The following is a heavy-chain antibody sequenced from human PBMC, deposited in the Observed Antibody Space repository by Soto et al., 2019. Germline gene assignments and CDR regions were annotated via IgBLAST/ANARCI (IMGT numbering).Heavy chain of an antibody. D-gene: IGHD3-22*01. V-gene: IGHV3-21*06. CDR1: GFTFDTYS. CDR2: ISSSSSYI. J-gene: IGHJ4*02. Sequence: GGSLRLSCAASGFTFDTYSMNWVRQAPGKGLEWVSSISSSSSYIFYTDSVKGRFTISRDNAKNSLYLQMDSLRAEDTAVYFCARALLYPIYSSGPYDSWGQGTLVTVSS. CDR3: ARALLYPIYSSGPYDS.